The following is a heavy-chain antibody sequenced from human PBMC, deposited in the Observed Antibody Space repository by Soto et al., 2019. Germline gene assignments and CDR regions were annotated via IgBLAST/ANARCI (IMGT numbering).Heavy chain of an antibody. CDR3: ARADFWSGSPYGMEV. V-gene: IGHV3-21*01. Sequence: EVQLVESGGGLVKPGGSLRLSCAASGFTFSSYSMNWVRQAPGKGLEWVSSISSSSSYIYYADSVKGRFTISRDNAKNSLYLQMNSLRAEDTAVYYCARADFWSGSPYGMEVWGQGTTVTVSS. D-gene: IGHD3-3*01. J-gene: IGHJ6*02. CDR1: GFTFSSYS. CDR2: ISSSSSYI.